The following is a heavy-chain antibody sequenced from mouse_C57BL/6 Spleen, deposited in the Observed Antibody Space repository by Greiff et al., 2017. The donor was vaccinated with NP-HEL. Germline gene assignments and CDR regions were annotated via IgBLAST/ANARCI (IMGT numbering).Heavy chain of an antibody. CDR1: GYTFTSYW. D-gene: IGHD2-4*01. Sequence: QVQLQQPGAELVRPGTSVKLSCKASGYTFTSYWMHWVKQRPGQGLEWIGVIDPSDSYTNYNQKFKGKATLTVDTSSSTAYMQLSSLTSEDSAVYYCARGDYDEGYWYFDVWGTGTTVTVSS. CDR2: IDPSDSYT. CDR3: ARGDYDEGYWYFDV. J-gene: IGHJ1*03. V-gene: IGHV1-59*01.